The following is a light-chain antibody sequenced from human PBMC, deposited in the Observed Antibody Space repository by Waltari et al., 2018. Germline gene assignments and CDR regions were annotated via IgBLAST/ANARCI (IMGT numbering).Light chain of an antibody. J-gene: IGLJ2*01. V-gene: IGLV2-23*01. CDR2: EDS. CDR3: CSYEVSYTSVV. CDR1: SSDVGSYNL. Sequence: QSALTQPASVSGSPGQSITISCTGTSSDVGSYNLVSWYQHHPGKAPKIMIYEDSERHSGVSYSSSGAMTGNSAAPLTSGLQDDDEADYYCCSYEVSYTSVVFGGGTKLTVL.